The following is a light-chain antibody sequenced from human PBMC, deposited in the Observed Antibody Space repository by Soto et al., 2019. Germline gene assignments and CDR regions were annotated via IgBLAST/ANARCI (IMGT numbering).Light chain of an antibody. Sequence: EIVLTQSPGTLSLYPGERATLSCRASQSVSSSYLAWYQQKPGQAPRHLIYGASSRATGIPDRFSGSGSGTEFTLTISRLEPEDFAVYYCQQYGSSPLPCGGGTKVEIK. CDR3: QQYGSSPLP. V-gene: IGKV3-20*01. CDR1: QSVSSSY. J-gene: IGKJ4*02. CDR2: GAS.